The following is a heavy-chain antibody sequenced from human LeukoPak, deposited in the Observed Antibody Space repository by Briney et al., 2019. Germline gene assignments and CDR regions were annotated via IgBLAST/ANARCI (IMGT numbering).Heavy chain of an antibody. V-gene: IGHV4-31*03. CDR1: GGSISSGGYY. CDR2: IYYSGST. D-gene: IGHD1-7*01. Sequence: SQTLSLTCTVSGGSISSGGYYWSWIRQHPGKGLESIGYIYYSGSTYYNPSLKSRVTLSVDTSKNQFSLKLTSVTAADTAVYYCARDFHLTGATSRWFDPWGQGTLVAVSS. J-gene: IGHJ5*02. CDR3: ARDFHLTGATSRWFDP.